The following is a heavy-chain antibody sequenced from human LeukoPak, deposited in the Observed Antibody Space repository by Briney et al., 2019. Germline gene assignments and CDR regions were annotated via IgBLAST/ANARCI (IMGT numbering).Heavy chain of an antibody. V-gene: IGHV3-48*03. D-gene: IGHD5-18*01. CDR3: ARGYTYGLDF. J-gene: IGHJ4*02. CDR2: ISSSGGTL. CDR1: GFTFSSYE. Sequence: GGSLRLSCAASGFTFSSYEMNWVRQAPGKGLEWVSYISSSGGTLYYADPVKGRFTISRHNPRNSLYLQMNSVRAEETAVYYCARGYTYGLDFWGQGTLVTVSS.